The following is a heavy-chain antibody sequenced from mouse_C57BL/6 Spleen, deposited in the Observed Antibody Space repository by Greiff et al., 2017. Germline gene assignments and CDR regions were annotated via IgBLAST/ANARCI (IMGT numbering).Heavy chain of an antibody. CDR1: GYTFTSYW. CDR2: IDPSDSYT. J-gene: IGHJ1*03. V-gene: IGHV1-69*01. CDR3: ARGRTYGWYCDV. D-gene: IGHD5-1*01. Sequence: QVQLQQPGAELVMPGASVKLSCKASGYTFTSYWMHWVKQRPGQGLEWIGEIDPSDSYTNYNQKFKGKSTLTVDKSSSTAYMQLSSLTSEDSAVYYCARGRTYGWYCDVWGTGTTVTVSS.